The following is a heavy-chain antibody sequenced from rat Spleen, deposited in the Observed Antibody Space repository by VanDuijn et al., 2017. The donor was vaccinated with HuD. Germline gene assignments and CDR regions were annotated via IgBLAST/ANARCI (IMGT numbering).Heavy chain of an antibody. CDR2: IWAGGTT. Sequence: QVQLKESGPGLVQPSQTLSLTCTVSGFSLTNNGVSWVRQPPGKGLEWMGGIWAGGTTNYNSAVQSRLSISRDTSKSQLFLKVTSLQTDDTGTYYCTKETMGVTPLIDYWGQGVMVTVSS. D-gene: IGHD1-9*01. J-gene: IGHJ2*01. CDR3: TKETMGVTPLIDY. CDR1: GFSLTNNG. V-gene: IGHV2-13*01.